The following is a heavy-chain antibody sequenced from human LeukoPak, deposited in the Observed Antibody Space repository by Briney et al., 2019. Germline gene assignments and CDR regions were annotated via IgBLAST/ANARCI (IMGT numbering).Heavy chain of an antibody. J-gene: IGHJ4*02. V-gene: IGHV3-11*04. CDR1: GFTFSDYY. CDR2: ISSGGRTI. Sequence: GSLRLSCAASGFTFSDYYMSWIRQAPGKGLEWVSYISSGGRTIYYADSVKGRFTMSRDNAKNSLYLQMNSLRADDTAVYYCARAVSTGTVDYWGQGTLVTVSS. CDR3: ARAVSTGTVDY. D-gene: IGHD5/OR15-5a*01.